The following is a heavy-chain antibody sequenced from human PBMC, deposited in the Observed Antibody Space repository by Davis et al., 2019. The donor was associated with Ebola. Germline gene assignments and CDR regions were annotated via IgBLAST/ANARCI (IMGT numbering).Heavy chain of an antibody. CDR3: ARYLWFGELLFPRFDP. D-gene: IGHD3-10*01. CDR2: IDWDDDK. V-gene: IGHV2-70*11. J-gene: IGHJ5*02. CDR1: GFSLSTSGMC. Sequence: SGPTLVKPTQTLTLTCTFSGFSLSTSGMCVSWIRQPPGKALEWLARIDWDDDKYYSTSLKTRLTISKDTSKNQVVLTMTNMDPVDTATYYCARYLWFGELLFPRFDPWGQGTLVTVSS.